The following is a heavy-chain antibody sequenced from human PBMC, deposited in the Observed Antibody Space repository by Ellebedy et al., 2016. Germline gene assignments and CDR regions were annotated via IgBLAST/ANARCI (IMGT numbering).Heavy chain of an antibody. CDR2: VNTFSGNT. D-gene: IGHD3-10*01. Sequence: ASVKVSCXASGYTFTTFSITWVRQVPGQGLEWMGFVNTFSGNTKFAQKFRGRVSMTTDSSTHTAYMDLRSLRSDDTAMYYCAKTSGWGYGENWGQGTLVTVSS. CDR3: AKTSGWGYGEN. CDR1: GYTFTTFS. J-gene: IGHJ4*02. V-gene: IGHV1-18*04.